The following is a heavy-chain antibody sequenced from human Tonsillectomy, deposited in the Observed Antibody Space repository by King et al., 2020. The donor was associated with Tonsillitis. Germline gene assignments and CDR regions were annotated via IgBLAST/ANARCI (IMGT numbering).Heavy chain of an antibody. CDR1: GFIFSSYG. J-gene: IGHJ4*02. D-gene: IGHD6-19*01. V-gene: IGHV3-30*18. Sequence: VQLVESGGGVVQPGRSLRLSCAASGFIFSSYGMHWVRQAPGKGLEWVAVISYDGSDKYYADSVKGRFTISRDNSKNTLYLQMNSLRAEDTAVYSCAKRGPYSSVWEGGDNFDHWGQGTLVTVSS. CDR3: AKRGPYSSVWEGGDNFDH. CDR2: ISYDGSDK.